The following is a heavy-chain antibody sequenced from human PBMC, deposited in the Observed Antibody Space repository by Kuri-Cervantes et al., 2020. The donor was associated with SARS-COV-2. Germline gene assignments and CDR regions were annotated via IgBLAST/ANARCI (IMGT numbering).Heavy chain of an antibody. CDR1: GFTFSSYA. V-gene: IGHV3-64*01. J-gene: IGHJ4*02. D-gene: IGHD4-23*01. CDR3: ARDPAYGGNSGGY. CDR2: ISSNGGST. Sequence: GESLKISCAASGFTFSSYAMHWVRQAPGKGLEYVSAISSNGGSTYYANSVKGRFTISRDNSKNTLYLQMNSLRAEDTAVYYCARDPAYGGNSGGYWGQGTLVTVSS.